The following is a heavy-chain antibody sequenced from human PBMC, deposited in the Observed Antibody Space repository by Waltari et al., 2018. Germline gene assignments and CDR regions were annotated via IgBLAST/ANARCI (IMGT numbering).Heavy chain of an antibody. CDR1: GYIFTSYA. CDR2: TSPHNGKT. V-gene: IGHV1-18*01. Sequence: QLQLVQSGAEVKKLGASVRVCSKTYGYIFTSYAISWLRPAPAQGLQGMGWTSPHNGKTYYAQKLQGRVTITTDTSASTAYLELRSLRSDDTAVYYCARPSLGQYYFHGMDVWGQGTTVTVSS. J-gene: IGHJ6*02. CDR3: ARPSLGQYYFHGMDV. D-gene: IGHD7-27*01.